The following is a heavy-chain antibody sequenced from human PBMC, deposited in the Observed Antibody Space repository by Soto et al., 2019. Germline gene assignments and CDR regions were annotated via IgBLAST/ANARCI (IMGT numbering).Heavy chain of an antibody. CDR1: GGSVSSGSYY. CDR2: IYYSGST. J-gene: IGHJ5*02. V-gene: IGHV4-61*01. Sequence: SETLSLTCTVSGGSVSSGSYYWSWIRQPPGKGLEWIGYIYYSGSTNYNPSLKSRVTISVDTSKNQFSLKLSSVTAADTAVYYCARYIPSTLVGATTLNWFDPWGQGTLLTVSS. D-gene: IGHD1-26*01. CDR3: ARYIPSTLVGATTLNWFDP.